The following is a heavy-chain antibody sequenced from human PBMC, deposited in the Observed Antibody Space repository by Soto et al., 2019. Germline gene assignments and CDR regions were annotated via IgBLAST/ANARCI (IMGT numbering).Heavy chain of an antibody. V-gene: IGHV4-59*01. J-gene: IGHJ4*02. Sequence: SETLSLTCTVSGGSISSGYWSWIRQPPGKGLEWIGYIYYSGSTNYNPSLKSRVTISVDTSKNQFSLKLSSVTAADTAVYYCARDGYTYGLSHFDYWGQGTLVTVS. CDR3: ARDGYTYGLSHFDY. CDR1: GGSISSGY. CDR2: IYYSGST. D-gene: IGHD5-18*01.